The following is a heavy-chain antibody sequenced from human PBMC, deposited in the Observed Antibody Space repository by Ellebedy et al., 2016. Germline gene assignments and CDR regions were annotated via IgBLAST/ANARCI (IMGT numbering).Heavy chain of an antibody. D-gene: IGHD3-9*01. CDR3: ARDLTASGTLDY. Sequence: GESLKISCVASGFTFSSYWIHWVRQAPGKGLEWVADIKPDGSATYYVDYVRGRLTISRDNARSSVYLQLNSLRVEDTAVYHCARDLTASGTLDYWGRGTLVTVSS. J-gene: IGHJ4*02. CDR1: GFTFSSYW. V-gene: IGHV3-7*03. CDR2: IKPDGSAT.